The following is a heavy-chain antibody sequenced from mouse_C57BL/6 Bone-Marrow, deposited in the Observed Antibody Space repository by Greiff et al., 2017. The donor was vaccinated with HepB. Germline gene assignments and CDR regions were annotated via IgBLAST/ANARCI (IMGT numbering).Heavy chain of an antibody. CDR1: GYTFTNYW. CDR2: IYPGGGYT. V-gene: IGHV1-63*01. J-gene: IGHJ1*03. Sequence: VQLQQSGAELVRPGTSVKMSCKASGYTFTNYWIGWAKQRPGHGLEWIGDIYPGGGYTNYNEKFKGQATLTADKSSSTAYMQFSSLTSEDSAIYYCARRTDWYFDVWGTGTTVTVSS. CDR3: ARRTDWYFDV.